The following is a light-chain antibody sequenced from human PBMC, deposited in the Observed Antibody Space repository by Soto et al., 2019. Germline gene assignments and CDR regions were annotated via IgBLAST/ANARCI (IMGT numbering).Light chain of an antibody. V-gene: IGKV3-15*01. CDR1: QSISRY. J-gene: IGKJ1*01. Sequence: EIVLTHSPCTLSFSPRERTTLSCTSSQSISRYLAWYQQKPGQAPRLLIYAASTRATGIPVRFSGSGSETEFTLTIRSLQSEDFAVYYCQQYNNWPAWTFGQGTKVDIK. CDR2: AAS. CDR3: QQYNNWPAWT.